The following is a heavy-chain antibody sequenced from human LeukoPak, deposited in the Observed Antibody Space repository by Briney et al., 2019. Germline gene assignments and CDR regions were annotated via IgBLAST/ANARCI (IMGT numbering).Heavy chain of an antibody. CDR1: GFTFSSYW. Sequence: PGGSLRLSCAASGFTFSSYWMHWVRQAPGKGLVLVSRINSDGSSISYADSVKGRFTISRDNAKNSLYLQMNSLRAEDTAVYYCAREERGCSGGSCYLGYYYYYGMDVWGQGTTVTVSS. V-gene: IGHV3-74*01. J-gene: IGHJ6*02. D-gene: IGHD2-15*01. CDR3: AREERGCSGGSCYLGYYYYYGMDV. CDR2: INSDGSSI.